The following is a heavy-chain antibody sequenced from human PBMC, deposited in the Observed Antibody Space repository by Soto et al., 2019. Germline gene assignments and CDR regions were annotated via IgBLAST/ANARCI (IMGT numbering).Heavy chain of an antibody. CDR2: IKQDGSEK. CDR3: VRDRSGSYFEGFDY. CDR1: GFTFSSFW. D-gene: IGHD1-26*01. J-gene: IGHJ4*02. V-gene: IGHV3-7*01. Sequence: EVQLVESGGGLVQLGGSRRLSCAASGFTFSSFWMTWVRQAPGKGLEWVANIKQDGSEKYYVDSVKGRFTISRDNARNSLFLEMKSLRSEDTAVYSCVRDRSGSYFEGFDYWGQGTLVTVSS.